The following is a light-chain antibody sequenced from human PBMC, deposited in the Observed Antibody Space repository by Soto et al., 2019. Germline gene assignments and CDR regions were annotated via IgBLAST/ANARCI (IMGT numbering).Light chain of an antibody. CDR2: DVT. V-gene: IGLV2-23*02. J-gene: IGLJ3*02. Sequence: QSALTQPASVSGSPGQSITISCTGTSSDVGNYILVSWYQQHPGKAPKLIIYDVTNRPSGVSDRFSGSKSGNTASLTISGLQAEDEADFHCCSYAGGSTGVFGGGTKLTVL. CDR3: CSYAGGSTGV. CDR1: SSDVGNYIL.